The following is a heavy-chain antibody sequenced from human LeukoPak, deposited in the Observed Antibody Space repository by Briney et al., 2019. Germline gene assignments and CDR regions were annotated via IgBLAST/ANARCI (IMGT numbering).Heavy chain of an antibody. D-gene: IGHD3-9*01. CDR3: ARVGAVLRYFDWLAHFDY. CDR1: GFTFSSYA. V-gene: IGHV3-30*04. J-gene: IGHJ4*02. CDR2: ISYDGSNK. Sequence: GGSLRLPCAASGFTFSSYAMHWVRQAPGKGLEWVAVISYDGSNKYYADSVKGRFTISRDNSKNTLYLQMNSLRAEDTAVYYCARVGAVLRYFDWLAHFDYWGQGTLVTVSS.